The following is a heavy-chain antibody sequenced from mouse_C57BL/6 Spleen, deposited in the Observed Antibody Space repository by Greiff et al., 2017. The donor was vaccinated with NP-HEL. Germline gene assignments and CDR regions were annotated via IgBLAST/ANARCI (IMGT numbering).Heavy chain of an antibody. J-gene: IGHJ2*01. V-gene: IGHV1-64*01. CDR3: ARWELRVALDY. Sequence: QVQLQQPGAELVKPGASVKLSCKASGYTFTSYWMHWVKQRPGQGLEWIGMIHPNSGSTNYNEKFKSKATLTVDKSSSTAYMQLSSLTSEDSAVYYCARWELRVALDYWGQGTTLTVSS. CDR1: GYTFTSYW. D-gene: IGHD3-2*02. CDR2: IHPNSGST.